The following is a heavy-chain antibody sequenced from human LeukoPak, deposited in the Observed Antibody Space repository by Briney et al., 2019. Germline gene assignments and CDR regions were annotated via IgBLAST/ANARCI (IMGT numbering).Heavy chain of an antibody. CDR1: GGSISSGDYY. J-gene: IGHJ6*02. CDR2: IHYSGRT. D-gene: IGHD1-26*01. Sequence: SQTLSLTCTISGGSISSGDYYWSWIRQPPGKGLEWIGYIHYSGRTNYKPSLKSRVTISADTSVNQLSLKLTSVTAADTAIYYCARAKDSGSSKYYYYYGMDVWGQGTTVTVSS. CDR3: ARAKDSGSSKYYYYYGMDV. V-gene: IGHV4-61*08.